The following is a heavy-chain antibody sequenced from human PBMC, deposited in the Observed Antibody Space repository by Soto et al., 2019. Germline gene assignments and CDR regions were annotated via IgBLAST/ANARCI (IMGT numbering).Heavy chain of an antibody. Sequence: QLQLQESGSGLVKPSQTLSLTCAVSGGSISSGGYSWSWIRQPPGKGLEWIGYIYHSGSTYYNPSLKSRVTISVDRSKNQYSLKLSSVTAADTAVYYCARETAYYDILTGYYRRWFGPWGQGTLVTVSS. CDR2: IYHSGST. CDR1: GGSISSGGYS. CDR3: ARETAYYDILTGYYRRWFGP. D-gene: IGHD3-9*01. V-gene: IGHV4-30-2*01. J-gene: IGHJ5*02.